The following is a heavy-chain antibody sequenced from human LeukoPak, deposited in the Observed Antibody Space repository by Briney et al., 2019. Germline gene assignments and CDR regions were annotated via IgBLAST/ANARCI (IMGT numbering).Heavy chain of an antibody. CDR3: AAGYCSSTSCYSPPVC. V-gene: IGHV1-46*01. CDR1: GYTFTSYY. J-gene: IGHJ4*02. CDR2: ITTSGGST. Sequence: GASVKVSCKASGYTFTSYYMHWVRQAPGQGLEWMGIITTSGGSTSYAQKFQERVTITRDMSTSTAYMELSSLRSEDTAVYYCAAGYCSSTSCYSPPVCWGQGTLVTVSS. D-gene: IGHD2-2*01.